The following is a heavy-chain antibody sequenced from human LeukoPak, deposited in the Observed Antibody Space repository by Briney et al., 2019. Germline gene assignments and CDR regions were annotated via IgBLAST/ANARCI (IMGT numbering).Heavy chain of an antibody. Sequence: GGSLRLSCAASGFTFSSYWMSWVRQAPGKGLEWVANIKQDGSEKYYVDSVKGRFTISRDNSKNTLYLQMNSLRAEDTAVYYCAKEAYDNFDYWGQGTLVTVSS. CDR1: GFTFSSYW. CDR3: AKEAYDNFDY. V-gene: IGHV3-7*05. D-gene: IGHD3-22*01. J-gene: IGHJ4*02. CDR2: IKQDGSEK.